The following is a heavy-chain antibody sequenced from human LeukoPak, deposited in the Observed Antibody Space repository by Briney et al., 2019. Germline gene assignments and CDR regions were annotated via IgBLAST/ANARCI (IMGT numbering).Heavy chain of an antibody. CDR2: VFYSGNT. D-gene: IGHD3-9*01. V-gene: IGHV4-59*01. CDR3: ARMFYDILTFDY. Sequence: PSETLSLTCAVYGGSFSGYYWSWIRQPAGKGLEWIGYVFYSGNTNYNPSLKSRVTISVDTSKNHFSVRLSSVTAADTAVYYCARMFYDILTFDYWGQGTLVTVSS. J-gene: IGHJ4*02. CDR1: GGSFSGYY.